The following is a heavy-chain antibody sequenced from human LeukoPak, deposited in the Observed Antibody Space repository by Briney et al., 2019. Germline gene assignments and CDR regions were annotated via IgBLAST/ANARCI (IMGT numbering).Heavy chain of an antibody. V-gene: IGHV3-21*01. Sequence: GGSLRLSCAASGFTFSSYSMNWVRQAPGKGLEWVSSISSSSSYIYYADSVKGRFTISRDNAKNSLYLQMNSLRAEDTAVYYCARGPLYCSSTSCYVSSYFDYWGQGTLVTVSS. D-gene: IGHD2-2*01. CDR1: GFTFSSYS. CDR2: ISSSSSYI. CDR3: ARGPLYCSSTSCYVSSYFDY. J-gene: IGHJ4*02.